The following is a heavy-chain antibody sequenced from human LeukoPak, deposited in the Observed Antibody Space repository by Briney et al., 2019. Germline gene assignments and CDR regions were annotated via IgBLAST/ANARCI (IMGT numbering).Heavy chain of an antibody. Sequence: TWGIVSCKASGNTFAGYYVHWVRQAPGQGLEWRGGINTHNGCTNSGHHFQGRVTMTTDTAVTTAYMALEGIKCDDTAVYFCARGPIGGLRKGFDIWGEGTLVTVSS. CDR2: INTHNGCT. D-gene: IGHD1-26*01. V-gene: IGHV1-2*02. J-gene: IGHJ4*02. CDR1: GNTFAGYY. CDR3: ARGPIGGLRKGFDI.